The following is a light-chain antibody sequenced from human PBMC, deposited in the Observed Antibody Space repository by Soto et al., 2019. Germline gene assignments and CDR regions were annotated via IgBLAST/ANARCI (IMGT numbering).Light chain of an antibody. CDR3: SSYTSSSKRV. Sequence: QSALTQPASVSGSPGQSITISCTGTSSDVGGSNYVSWYQQHPGKAPKLMIYDVSNRPSGVSNRFSGSKSGNTAALTISGLQAEDEGDYYCSSYTSSSKRVFGGGTKLTVL. CDR2: DVS. V-gene: IGLV2-14*01. J-gene: IGLJ3*02. CDR1: SSDVGGSNY.